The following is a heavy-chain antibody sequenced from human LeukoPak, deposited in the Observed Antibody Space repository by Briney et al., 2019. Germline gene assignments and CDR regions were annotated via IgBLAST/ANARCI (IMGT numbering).Heavy chain of an antibody. J-gene: IGHJ4*02. Sequence: ASVKVSCEASGFIFTNYGFNWVRQAPGQGLEWMGWISAYNGNRNYAQNLQGRVTMTTDTSTSTAYMELRSLRSDDTAVYYCARHTIITMVRGVTPLPQLAFDYWGQGTLVTVSS. D-gene: IGHD3-10*01. CDR1: GFIFTNYG. CDR2: ISAYNGNR. CDR3: ARHTIITMVRGVTPLPQLAFDY. V-gene: IGHV1-18*01.